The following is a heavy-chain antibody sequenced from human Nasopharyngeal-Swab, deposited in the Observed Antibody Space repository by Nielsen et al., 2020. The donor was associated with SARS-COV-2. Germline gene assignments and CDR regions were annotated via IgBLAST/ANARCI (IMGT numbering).Heavy chain of an antibody. V-gene: IGHV3-49*02. J-gene: IGHJ4*02. Sequence: WIRQPPGKGLEWVGFIRSKAYGGTTEYAASVKGRFTISRDDSKSIAYLQMNSLKTEDTAVYYRTRAELGAVAGVYYFDYWGQGTLVTVSS. D-gene: IGHD6-19*01. CDR3: TRAELGAVAGVYYFDY. CDR2: IRSKAYGGTT.